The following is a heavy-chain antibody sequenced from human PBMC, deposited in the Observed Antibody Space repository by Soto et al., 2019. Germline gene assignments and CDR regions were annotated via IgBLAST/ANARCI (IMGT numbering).Heavy chain of an antibody. CDR2: MNPNRGNK. J-gene: IGHJ4*02. V-gene: IGHV1-8*01. CDR3: GRDRHDYGVWGGY. D-gene: IGHD4-17*01. Sequence: ASVKVSCKASGYTFTSYDINRVRQATEQGLEWMGWMNPNRGNKGYAQKFQGRVTMTRNTSISTVYMALSSLGAEDTAVYYCGRDRHDYGVWGGYWGQGTLVTVSS. CDR1: GYTFTSYD.